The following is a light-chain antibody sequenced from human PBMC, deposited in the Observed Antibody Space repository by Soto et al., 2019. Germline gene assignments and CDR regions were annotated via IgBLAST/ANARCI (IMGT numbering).Light chain of an antibody. CDR3: PSYAGSNIWV. CDR2: EVS. Sequence: QSALTQPPSASGSPGQSVTISCTGTSSDVGAYNYVSWYQQYPGKAPKLMIYEVSKRPSGVPDRFSGSKSGKTASLTVSGLQGEDEADYYCPSYAGSNIWVFGGGTKLTVL. CDR1: SSDVGAYNY. V-gene: IGLV2-8*01. J-gene: IGLJ3*02.